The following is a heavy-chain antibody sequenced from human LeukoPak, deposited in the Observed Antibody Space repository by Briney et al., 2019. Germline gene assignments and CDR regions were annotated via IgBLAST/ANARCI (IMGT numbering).Heavy chain of an antibody. CDR2: INWNGGST. CDR1: GFTFDDYG. V-gene: IGHV3-20*04. Sequence: TGGSPRLSCAASGFTFDDYGMSWVRQAPGKGLEWVSGINWNGGSTGYADSVKGRFTISRDNAKNSLYLQMNSLSAEDTALYYCASFLGYCSSVRCYGAFDIWGQGTMVTVSS. CDR3: ASFLGYCSSVRCYGAFDI. J-gene: IGHJ3*02. D-gene: IGHD2-2*01.